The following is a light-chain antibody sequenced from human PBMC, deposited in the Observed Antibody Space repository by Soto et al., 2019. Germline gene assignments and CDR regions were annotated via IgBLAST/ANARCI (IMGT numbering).Light chain of an antibody. CDR2: SNY. CDR1: DSNIGAGYD. J-gene: IGLJ3*02. Sequence: QSVLTQPPSVSGAPGQTVTISCSGSDSNIGAGYDLHWYQQVPGTAPKLLIHSNYLRSSGVPDRFSASKSVTSASLAIIGLQADDEADYYCQSYDNSLGDWVFGGGTKLTVL. CDR3: QSYDNSLGDWV. V-gene: IGLV1-40*01.